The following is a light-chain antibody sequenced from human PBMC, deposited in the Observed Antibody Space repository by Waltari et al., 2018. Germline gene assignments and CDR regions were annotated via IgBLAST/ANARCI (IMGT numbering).Light chain of an antibody. J-gene: IGLJ7*01. CDR1: SSNIGNNY. V-gene: IGLV1-51*02. CDR2: EDS. Sequence: QSVLTQPPSVSAAPGQRVTISCSGGSSNIGNNYVSWYRQFPGTAPKLPLYEDSARPPGFPGRFSGSKAGTSATLDITGLQAGDEADYYCGTWDSSLSGAVFGGGTHLTVL. CDR3: GTWDSSLSGAV.